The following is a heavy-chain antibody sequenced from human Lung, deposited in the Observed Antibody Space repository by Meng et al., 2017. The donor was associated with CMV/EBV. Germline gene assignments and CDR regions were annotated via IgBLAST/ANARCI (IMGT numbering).Heavy chain of an antibody. CDR2: ISAYNGNT. CDR1: GYTFTSYG. D-gene: IGHD2-2*01. V-gene: IGHV1-18*01. J-gene: IGHJ4*02. CDR3: ARNRYCSSTSCYFEY. Sequence: ASVKVSXKASGYTFTSYGISWVRQAPGQGLEWMGWISAYNGNTNYAQKLQGRVTMTTDTSTSTAYMELRSLRSDDTAVYYCARNRYCSSTSCYFEYWGQGTXVTVSS.